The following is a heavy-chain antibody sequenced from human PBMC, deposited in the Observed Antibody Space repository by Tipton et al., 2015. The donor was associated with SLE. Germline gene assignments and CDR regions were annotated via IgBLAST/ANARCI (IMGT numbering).Heavy chain of an antibody. CDR2: IKQDGSEK. D-gene: IGHD3-9*01. J-gene: IGHJ4*02. CDR3: ARARGIAIFWGLDY. CDR1: GFTFSSYW. V-gene: IGHV3-7*04. Sequence: SLRLSCAASGFTFSSYWMSWVRQAPGKGLEWVANIKQDGSEKYYVDSVKGRFTISRDNAKNSLYLQMNSLRAEDTAVYYCARARGIAIFWGLDYWGQGTLVTDSS.